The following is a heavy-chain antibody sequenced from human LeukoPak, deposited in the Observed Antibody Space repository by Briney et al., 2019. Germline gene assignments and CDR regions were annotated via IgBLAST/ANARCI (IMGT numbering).Heavy chain of an antibody. J-gene: IGHJ6*02. V-gene: IGHV3-74*01. CDR1: GFTFSTSW. CDR2: IKTDGSIT. Sequence: GGSLRLSCAASGFTFSTSWMHWVRQVPGKGLVWVSRIKTDGSITNYADSVKGRFTISRDNSKNTLYLQMNSLRAEDTAVYYCAKEGMYYYGSGSYDDGMDVWGQGTTVTVSS. CDR3: AKEGMYYYGSGSYDDGMDV. D-gene: IGHD3-10*01.